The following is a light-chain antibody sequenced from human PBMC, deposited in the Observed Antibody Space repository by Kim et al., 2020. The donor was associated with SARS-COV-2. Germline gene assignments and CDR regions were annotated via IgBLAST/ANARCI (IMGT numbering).Light chain of an antibody. J-gene: IGKJ1*01. CDR1: QDIATD. CDR3: QQYNAWPET. CDR2: GAT. Sequence: VSPGERVTLSCRASQDIATDLAWYQQMPGQAPRLLIYGATTRVTDIPARISGSGSGTEFTLTISSLQSKDFAVYFCQQYNAWPETFGQGTKVDIK. V-gene: IGKV3-15*01.